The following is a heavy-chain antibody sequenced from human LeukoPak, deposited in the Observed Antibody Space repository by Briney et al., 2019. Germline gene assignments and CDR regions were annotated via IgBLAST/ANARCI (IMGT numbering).Heavy chain of an antibody. CDR1: GFTFSNYA. V-gene: IGHV3-64*01. CDR3: VQGNWNYPLDY. D-gene: IGHD1-7*01. J-gene: IGHJ4*02. CDR2: ISSNGDSI. Sequence: PGGSLRLSCAASGFTFSNYAMQWVRQAPGKGLEYVSAISSNGDSIFYASSVKGGFTISRDNSKNTLYLQMGSLRPEDMAVYYCVQGNWNYPLDYWGQGTLVTVSS.